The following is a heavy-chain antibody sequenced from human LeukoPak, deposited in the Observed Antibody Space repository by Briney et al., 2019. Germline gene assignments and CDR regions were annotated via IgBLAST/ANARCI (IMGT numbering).Heavy chain of an antibody. J-gene: IGHJ3*02. Sequence: GGSLRLSCAASGFTFSSYAMSWVRQAPGKGLEWVSAISGSGGSTYYADSVKGRFTISRDNSKNTLYLQMNSLRAEDTAVYYCAKGGILPWVAVVFDAFDIWGQGTVVTVSS. V-gene: IGHV3-23*01. CDR1: GFTFSSYA. CDR2: ISGSGGST. D-gene: IGHD6-19*01. CDR3: AKGGILPWVAVVFDAFDI.